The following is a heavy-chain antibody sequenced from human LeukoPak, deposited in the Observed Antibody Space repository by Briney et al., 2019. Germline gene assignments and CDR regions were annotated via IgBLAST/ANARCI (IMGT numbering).Heavy chain of an antibody. CDR3: ARDRRYTASWYQNYDSGGTYPTFDY. V-gene: IGHV4-4*02. Sequence: SGTLSLTCGVSGVSISSSNWWTWVRPPPGKGLEWIGEIQHSGSTNYNPSLKSRVTLSVDKSKNHFSLNLISVTAADTAVYYCARDRRYTASWYQNYDSGGTYPTFDYWGQGTLVTVSS. J-gene: IGHJ4*02. CDR2: IQHSGST. CDR1: GVSISSSNW. D-gene: IGHD3-22*01.